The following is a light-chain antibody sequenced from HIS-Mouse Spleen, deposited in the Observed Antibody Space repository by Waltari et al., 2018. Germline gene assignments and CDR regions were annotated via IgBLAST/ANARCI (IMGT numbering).Light chain of an antibody. J-gene: IGLJ3*02. CDR2: DDS. Sequence: SYVLTQPPSVSVAPGQTARITCGGNNMGSKSVDWYQQKPGQAHVLVVYDDSYRPSGIPERFSGSNSGNTATLTISRVEAGDEADYYCQVWDSSSDHRVFGGGTKLTVL. CDR3: QVWDSSSDHRV. CDR1: NMGSKS. V-gene: IGLV3-21*02.